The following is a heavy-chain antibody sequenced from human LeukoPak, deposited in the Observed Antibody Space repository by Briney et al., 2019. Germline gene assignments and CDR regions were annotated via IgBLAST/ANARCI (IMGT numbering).Heavy chain of an antibody. CDR1: GYTFTGYY. J-gene: IGHJ4*02. CDR2: INPNSGGT. CDR3: ARDLGYYDSSGYY. V-gene: IGHV1-2*02. D-gene: IGHD3-22*01. Sequence: ASVKVSCKASGYTFTGYYMHWVRQAPGQGLQWMGWINPNSGGTNYAQKFQGRVTMTRDTSISTAYMELSRLRSDDTAVYYCARDLGYYDSSGYYWGQGTLVTVSS.